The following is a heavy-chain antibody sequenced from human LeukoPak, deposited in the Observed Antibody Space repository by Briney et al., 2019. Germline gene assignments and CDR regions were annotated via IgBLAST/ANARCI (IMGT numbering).Heavy chain of an antibody. D-gene: IGHD2-8*02. Sequence: GGSLRLSCAVSGITLSNYGMSWVRQAPGKGLEWVAGISDSGGRTNYADSVKGQFTITRDKTKSTVYLEMSSLRVEDTAVYFCAKRGVVIRVILVGFHKEAYYFDSWGQGALVTVSS. V-gene: IGHV3-23*01. J-gene: IGHJ4*02. CDR2: ISDSGGRT. CDR1: GITLSNYG. CDR3: AKRGVVIRVILVGFHKEAYYFDS.